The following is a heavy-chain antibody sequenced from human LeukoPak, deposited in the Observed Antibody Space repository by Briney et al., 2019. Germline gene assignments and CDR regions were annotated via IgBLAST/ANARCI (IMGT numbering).Heavy chain of an antibody. V-gene: IGHV4-59*01. J-gene: IGHJ4*02. CDR1: GGSISSYY. CDR3: ARVYGGNAIDY. CDR2: IYYSGST. D-gene: IGHD4-23*01. Sequence: SETLSLTCTVSGGSISSYYWSWIRQPPGKGLEWIGHIYYSGSTNYNPSLKSRVTISVDTSKNQFSLKLSSVTAADTAVYYCARVYGGNAIDYWGQGTLVTVSS.